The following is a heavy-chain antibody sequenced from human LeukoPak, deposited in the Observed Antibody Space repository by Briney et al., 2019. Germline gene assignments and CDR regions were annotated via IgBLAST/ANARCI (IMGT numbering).Heavy chain of an antibody. V-gene: IGHV3-74*01. CDR3: AKVRYYDILTGYYDY. CDR2: IDGGGSST. J-gene: IGHJ4*02. CDR1: GFTFSYHW. D-gene: IGHD3-9*01. Sequence: GGSLRLSCGASGFTFSYHWMHWVRQVPGKGLLWVSRIDGGGSSTSYADSVKGRFSISRDNSKNTLYLQMNSLRAEDTAVYYCAKVRYYDILTGYYDYWGQGTLVTVSS.